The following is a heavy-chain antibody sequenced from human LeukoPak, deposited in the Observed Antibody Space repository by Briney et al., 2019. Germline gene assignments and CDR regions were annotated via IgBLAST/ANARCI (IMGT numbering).Heavy chain of an antibody. CDR2: FDPEDGET. CDR1: GYTLTELS. CDR3: ATALLRDWKLAYFDY. J-gene: IGHJ4*02. D-gene: IGHD3-22*01. V-gene: IGHV1-24*01. Sequence: GASVKVSCKVSGYTLTELSMHWVRQAPGKGLGWMGGFDPEDGETIYAQKFQGRVTMTEDTSTDTAYMELSSLRSEDTAVYYCATALLRDWKLAYFDYWGQGTLVTVSS.